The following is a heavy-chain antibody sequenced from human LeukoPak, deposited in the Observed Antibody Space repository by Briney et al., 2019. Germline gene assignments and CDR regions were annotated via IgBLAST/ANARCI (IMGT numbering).Heavy chain of an antibody. CDR2: INPNSGGT. D-gene: IGHD3-10*01. V-gene: IGHV1-2*02. J-gene: IGHJ5*02. CDR1: GYTFTGYY. CDR3: ARANMVRGVGLFFDRNWFDP. Sequence: ASVTVSCKASGYTFTGYYMHWVRQAPGQGLEWMGWINPNSGGTNYAQKFQGRVTMTRDTPISTAYMELSRLRSDDTAVYYCARANMVRGVGLFFDRNWFDPWGQGTLVTVSS.